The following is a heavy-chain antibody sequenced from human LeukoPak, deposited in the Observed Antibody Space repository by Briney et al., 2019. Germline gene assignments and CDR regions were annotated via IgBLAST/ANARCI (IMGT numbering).Heavy chain of an antibody. D-gene: IGHD5-12*01. CDR3: AREGPGDSGYDTHHYYYYGMDV. J-gene: IGHJ6*02. CDR2: INPNSGGT. V-gene: IGHV1-2*02. CDR1: GYTFTGYY. Sequence: ASVKVSCKASGYTFTGYYMHWVRQAPGQGLEWMGWINPNSGGTNYAQKFQGRVTMTRDTSISTAYMELSRLGSDDTAVYYCAREGPGDSGYDTHHYYYYGMDVWGQGTTVTVSS.